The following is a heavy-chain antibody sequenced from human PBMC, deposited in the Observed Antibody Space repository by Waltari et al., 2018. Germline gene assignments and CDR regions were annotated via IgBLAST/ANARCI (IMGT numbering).Heavy chain of an antibody. J-gene: IGHJ4*02. V-gene: IGHV5-51*03. D-gene: IGHD5-12*01. CDR3: ARRARGDGYNLWGRWRRRGETGIDY. CDR2: IYPGDSDT. Sequence: EVQLVQSGAEVKKPGESLKISCKGSGYSFTSYWIGWVRQMPGNGLEWMGIIYPGDSDTRYSPSVQGQVTISADKSISTAYLQWSSLKASDTAMYYCARRARGDGYNLWGRWRRRGETGIDYWGQGTLVTVSS. CDR1: GYSFTSYW.